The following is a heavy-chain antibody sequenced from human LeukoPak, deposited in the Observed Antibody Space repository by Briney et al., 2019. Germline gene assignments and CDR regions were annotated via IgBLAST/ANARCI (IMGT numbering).Heavy chain of an antibody. J-gene: IGHJ4*02. CDR1: GYTFTGYY. Sequence: ASVKASCKASGYTFTGYYMHWVRQAPGQGLEWMGWINPNSGGTNYGQKFQGRVTMTRDTSISTAYMELSRLRSDDTAVYYCARDQGYSSSWYVYWGQGTLVTVSS. V-gene: IGHV1-2*02. CDR3: ARDQGYSSSWYVY. CDR2: INPNSGGT. D-gene: IGHD6-13*01.